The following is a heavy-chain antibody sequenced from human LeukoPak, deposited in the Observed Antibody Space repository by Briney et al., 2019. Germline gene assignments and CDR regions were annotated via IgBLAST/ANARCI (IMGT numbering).Heavy chain of an antibody. Sequence: SETLSLTCTVSGYSISSGYYWGWIRQPPGKGLEWIGYIYHSGSTYYNPSLKSRVTISVDRSKNQFSLKLSSVTAADTAVYYCARDSEERKYSSSSSWGQGTLVTVSS. J-gene: IGHJ4*02. D-gene: IGHD6-6*01. V-gene: IGHV4-38-2*02. CDR2: IYHSGST. CDR3: ARDSEERKYSSSSS. CDR1: GYSISSGYY.